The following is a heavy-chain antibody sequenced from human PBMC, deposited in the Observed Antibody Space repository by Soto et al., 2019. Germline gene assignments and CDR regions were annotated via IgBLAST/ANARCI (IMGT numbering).Heavy chain of an antibody. Sequence: GGSLRLSCAASGFTFSSYAMSWVRQAPGKGLEWVSAISGSGGSTYYADSVKGRLTISRDNSKNTLYLQMNSLRAEDTAVYYCAKDPPLYGDYGSGAFDIWGQGTMVTVSS. CDR1: GFTFSSYA. CDR2: ISGSGGST. V-gene: IGHV3-23*01. CDR3: AKDPPLYGDYGSGAFDI. J-gene: IGHJ3*02. D-gene: IGHD4-17*01.